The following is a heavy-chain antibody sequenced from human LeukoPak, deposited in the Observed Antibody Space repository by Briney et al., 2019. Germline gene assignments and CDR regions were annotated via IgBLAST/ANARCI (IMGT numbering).Heavy chain of an antibody. CDR1: GYRFTNYW. Sequence: GESLKISCRGSGYRFTNYWIGWVRQMPGKGLAWMGIMYPGDSDTRYSPSFQGQVTISADKSIGTAYLQWSSLKASDTAMYYCAIGGDSSTSCYRCFNYWGQGTLVTVSS. J-gene: IGHJ4*02. D-gene: IGHD2-2*02. V-gene: IGHV5-51*01. CDR2: MYPGDSDT. CDR3: AIGGDSSTSCYRCFNY.